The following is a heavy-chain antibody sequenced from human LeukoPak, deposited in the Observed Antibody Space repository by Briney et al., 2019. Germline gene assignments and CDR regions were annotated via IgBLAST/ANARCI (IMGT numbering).Heavy chain of an antibody. CDR3: ARGRRITMVRGVRGGLDV. CDR1: GGSISSSNW. D-gene: IGHD3-10*01. CDR2: IYHSGST. Sequence: SGTLSLTCAVSGGSISSSNWWSWVRQPPGKGLEWIGEIYHSGSTNYNPSLKSRVTISVDTSKNQFSLKLSSVTAADTAVYYCARGRRITMVRGVRGGLDVWGKGTTVTVSS. J-gene: IGHJ6*04. V-gene: IGHV4-4*02.